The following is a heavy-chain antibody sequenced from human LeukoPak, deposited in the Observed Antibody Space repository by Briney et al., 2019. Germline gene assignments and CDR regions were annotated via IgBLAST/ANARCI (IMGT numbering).Heavy chain of an antibody. D-gene: IGHD1-26*01. CDR1: GYSISSGYY. CDR2: IYHSGST. J-gene: IGHJ3*02. CDR3: ARGPVGGATYYDGDAFDI. V-gene: IGHV4-38-2*02. Sequence: SETLSLTCTVSGYSISSGYYWGWIRQPPGKGLEWIGSIYHSGSTYYNPSLKSRVTISVDTSKNQFSLKLSSVTAVDTAVYYCARGPVGGATYYDGDAFDIWGQGTMVTVSS.